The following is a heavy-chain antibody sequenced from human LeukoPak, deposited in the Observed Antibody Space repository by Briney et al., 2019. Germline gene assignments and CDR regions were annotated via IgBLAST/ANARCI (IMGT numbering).Heavy chain of an antibody. CDR1: GYTLTELS. Sequence: ASVKVSCKVSGYTLTELSMHWVRQAPGKGLEWMGGFDPEDGETIYAQKFQGRVTMTEDTSTDTAYMELSSLRSEDTAVYYCATGGAEGITMIVVVPPLNYWGQGTLVTVSS. CDR2: FDPEDGET. D-gene: IGHD3-22*01. J-gene: IGHJ4*02. CDR3: ATGGAEGITMIVVVPPLNY. V-gene: IGHV1-24*01.